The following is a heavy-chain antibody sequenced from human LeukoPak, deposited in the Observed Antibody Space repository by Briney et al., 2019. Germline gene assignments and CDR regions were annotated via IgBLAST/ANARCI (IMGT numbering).Heavy chain of an antibody. CDR2: IYHSGST. V-gene: IGHV4-4*02. J-gene: IGHJ6*03. Sequence: SGTLSLTCAVSGGSISSSNWWSWVRQPPGKGLEWIGEIYHSGSTNYNPSLKSRVTISVDKSKNQFSLKLSSVTAADTAVYYCARYIAALPKTYYYYYYMDVWGKGTTVTVSS. CDR3: ARYIAALPKTYYYYYYMDV. CDR1: GGSISSSNW. D-gene: IGHD6-13*01.